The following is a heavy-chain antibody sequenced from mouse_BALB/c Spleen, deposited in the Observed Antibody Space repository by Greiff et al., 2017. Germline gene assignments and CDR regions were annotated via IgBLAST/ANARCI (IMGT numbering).Heavy chain of an antibody. CDR2: ISYSGST. CDR3: AREGMYYGSSSDY. V-gene: IGHV3-2*02. D-gene: IGHD1-1*01. CDR1: GYSITSDYA. J-gene: IGHJ2*01. Sequence: EVQLQQSGPGLVKPSQSLSLTCTVTGYSITSDYAWNWIRQFPGNKLEWMGYISYSGSTSYNPSLKSRISITRDTSKNQFFLQLNSVTTEDTATYYCAREGMYYGSSSDYWGQGTTLTVSS.